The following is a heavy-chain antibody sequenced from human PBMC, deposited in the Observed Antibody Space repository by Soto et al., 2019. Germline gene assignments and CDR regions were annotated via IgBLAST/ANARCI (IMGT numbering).Heavy chain of an antibody. J-gene: IGHJ4*02. V-gene: IGHV3-33*01. CDR3: ARDRTNNHYLDY. D-gene: IGHD2-2*01. CDR1: GFPFIIYG. CDR2: IWSDASNQ. Sequence: QVHRGKSGEAVVQPGGPLSLACARPGFPFIIYGLHWVAQVPGKGREGGAVIWSDASNQHYADFVKGRFTISRDNSKNTLYLQMNSLTDEDTAVYYCARDRTNNHYLDYWGRGTLVTVSS.